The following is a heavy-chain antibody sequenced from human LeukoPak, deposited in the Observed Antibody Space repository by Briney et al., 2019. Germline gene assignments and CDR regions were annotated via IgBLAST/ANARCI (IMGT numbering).Heavy chain of an antibody. CDR1: GDSIASTIYY. D-gene: IGHD3-3*01. CDR3: ARVVVFGVVSSDYYYYYMDV. V-gene: IGHV4-39*07. Sequence: PSETLSLTCSVSGDSIASTIYYWGWIRQPPGKGLEWIGNIYYSGSTYYTPSLKSRVIISIDTSKNQFSLKVAAVTAADTAVYYCARVVVFGVVSSDYYYYYMDVWGQGTLVTVSS. CDR2: IYYSGST. J-gene: IGHJ6*03.